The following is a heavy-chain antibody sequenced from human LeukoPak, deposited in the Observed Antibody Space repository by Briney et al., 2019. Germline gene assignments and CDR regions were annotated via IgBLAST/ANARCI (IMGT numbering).Heavy chain of an antibody. Sequence: ASVKVSCKASGYTFTSYAMHWVRQAPGQRLEWMGRINAGNGNTKYSQKFQGRVTITRDTSASTAYMELSSLRSEDTAVYYCARAYCTNGVCYNNWFDPWGQGTLVTVSS. J-gene: IGHJ5*02. CDR3: ARAYCTNGVCYNNWFDP. CDR1: GYTFTSYA. D-gene: IGHD2-8*01. CDR2: INAGNGNT. V-gene: IGHV1-3*01.